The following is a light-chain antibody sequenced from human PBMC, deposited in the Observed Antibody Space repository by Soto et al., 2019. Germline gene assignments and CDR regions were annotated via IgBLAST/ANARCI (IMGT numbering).Light chain of an antibody. CDR1: QSISNW. Sequence: DIQMTQSPSTLSASVGDRVTITCRASQSISNWLAWYQQKPGKAPKFLIYDASSLESGVPSRFSGSGSGTEFTLNISSLQHDDFATYHCQQYNSYSRTFGQGTKVEVK. J-gene: IGKJ1*01. CDR3: QQYNSYSRT. V-gene: IGKV1-5*01. CDR2: DAS.